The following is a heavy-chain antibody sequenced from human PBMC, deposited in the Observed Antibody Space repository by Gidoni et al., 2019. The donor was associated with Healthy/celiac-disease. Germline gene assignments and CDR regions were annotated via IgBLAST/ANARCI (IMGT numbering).Heavy chain of an antibody. V-gene: IGHV2-26*01. Sequence: QVTFQEPGPVLGTPTENPPPPCPPPGFSPSNARMGVSWIRQPPGKALEWLAHIFSNDEKSYSTSLKSRLTISKDTSKSQVVLTMTNMDPVDTATYYCARIIRGSEDAFDIWGQGTMVTVSS. J-gene: IGHJ3*02. CDR2: IFSNDEK. CDR1: GFSPSNARMG. CDR3: ARIIRGSEDAFDI. D-gene: IGHD3-10*01.